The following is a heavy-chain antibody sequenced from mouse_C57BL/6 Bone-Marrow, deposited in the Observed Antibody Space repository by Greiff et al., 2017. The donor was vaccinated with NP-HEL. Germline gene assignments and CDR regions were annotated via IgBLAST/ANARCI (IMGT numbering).Heavy chain of an antibody. CDR2: IRSKSNNYAT. J-gene: IGHJ3*01. CDR1: GFSFNTYA. Sequence: EVKLVESGGGLVQPKGSLKLSCAASGFSFNTYAMNWVRQAPGKGLEWVARIRSKSNNYATYYADSVKDRFTISRDDSESMLYLQMNNLKTEDTAMYYCVRGTAQVLFAYWGQGTLVTVSA. CDR3: VRGTAQVLFAY. D-gene: IGHD3-2*02. V-gene: IGHV10-1*01.